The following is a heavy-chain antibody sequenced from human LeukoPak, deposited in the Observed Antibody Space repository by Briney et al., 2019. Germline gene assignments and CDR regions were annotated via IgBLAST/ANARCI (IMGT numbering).Heavy chain of an antibody. V-gene: IGHV3-21*01. D-gene: IGHD3-3*01. CDR2: ISSSGSYI. CDR1: GFTFSSYS. CDR3: ASGYDFWSGYHDY. J-gene: IGHJ4*02. Sequence: GGSLRLSCAASGFTFSSYSMNWVRQAPGKGLEWVSSISSSGSYIYYADSVKGRFTISRDNAKNSLYLQMNSLRAEDTAVYYCASGYDFWSGYHDYWGQGTLVTVSS.